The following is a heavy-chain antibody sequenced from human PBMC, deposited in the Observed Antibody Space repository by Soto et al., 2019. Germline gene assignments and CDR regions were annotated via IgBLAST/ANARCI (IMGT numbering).Heavy chain of an antibody. J-gene: IGHJ4*02. D-gene: IGHD3-3*01. Sequence: GASVKVSCKASGYTFTSYGISWVLQAPGQGPEWMGWISAYNGNANYAQKLQGRVTMTTDTSTSTAYMELRSLRSDDTAVYYCARGFLEWLSPSFDYWGQGTLVTVS. V-gene: IGHV1-18*01. CDR1: GYTFTSYG. CDR3: ARGFLEWLSPSFDY. CDR2: ISAYNGNA.